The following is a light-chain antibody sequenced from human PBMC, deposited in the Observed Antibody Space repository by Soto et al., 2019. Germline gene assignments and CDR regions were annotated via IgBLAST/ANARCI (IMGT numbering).Light chain of an antibody. J-gene: IGKJ4*01. V-gene: IGKV1-9*01. CDR3: QQLNSYPPT. CDR1: QGISSY. CDR2: AAS. Sequence: DIQVAQSPSFLSASVGDRVTITCRASQGISSYLAWYQQKPGKAPKPLIYAASPLQSGVPSRFSGSGSGTEFTLTISSLQLEDFATYYCQQLNSYPPTFGGGTKVDIK.